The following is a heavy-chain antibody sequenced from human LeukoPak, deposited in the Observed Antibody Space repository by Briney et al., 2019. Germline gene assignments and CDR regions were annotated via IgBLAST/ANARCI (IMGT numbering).Heavy chain of an antibody. CDR3: AKAHVIAAAGILDY. CDR1: GFTFSSYA. Sequence: GGSLRLSCAASGFTFSSYAMSWFRQAPGKGLEWVSAISGSGGSTYYADSVKGRFTISRDNSKNTLYLQMNSLRAEDTAVYYCAKAHVIAAAGILDYWGQGTLVTVSS. D-gene: IGHD6-13*01. J-gene: IGHJ4*02. CDR2: ISGSGGST. V-gene: IGHV3-23*01.